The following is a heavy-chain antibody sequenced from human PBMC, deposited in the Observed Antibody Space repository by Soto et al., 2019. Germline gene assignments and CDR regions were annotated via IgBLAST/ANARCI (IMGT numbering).Heavy chain of an antibody. CDR2: ISGSGGST. J-gene: IGHJ6*03. Sequence: PGGSLRLSCAASGFTFSSYSMSWVRQAPGKGLERISAISGSGGSTYYADSVKGRFTISRDNSKNTLYLQMNSLRAEDTAVYYCAKGSGSNYVWETYYYYMDVWGKGTTVTVSS. CDR3: AKGSGSNYVWETYYYYMDV. D-gene: IGHD4-4*01. V-gene: IGHV3-23*01. CDR1: GFTFSSYS.